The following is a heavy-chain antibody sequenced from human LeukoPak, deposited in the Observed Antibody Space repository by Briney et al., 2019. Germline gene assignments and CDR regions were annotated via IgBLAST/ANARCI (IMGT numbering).Heavy chain of an antibody. Sequence: GASVKVSCKASGYTFTGYDINWVRQATGQGLEWMGWMSPYSGNTGYAQKFQGRVTMTRDTSINTAYMELSTLSSEDTAVYYCARALSGCVLCFDYWGQGSLVTVSS. CDR3: ARALSGCVLCFDY. V-gene: IGHV1-8*01. CDR2: MSPYSGNT. CDR1: GYTFTGYD. J-gene: IGHJ4*02. D-gene: IGHD6-19*01.